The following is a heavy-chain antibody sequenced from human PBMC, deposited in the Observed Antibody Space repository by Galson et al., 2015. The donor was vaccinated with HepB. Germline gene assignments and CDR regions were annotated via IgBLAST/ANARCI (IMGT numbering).Heavy chain of an antibody. CDR3: ASSWPGTGWFDP. J-gene: IGHJ5*02. CDR1: GGSISSYY. CDR2: IYYSGST. Sequence: ETLSLTCTVSGGSISSYYWSWIRQPPGKGLEWLGYIYYSGSTNYNPSLKSRATISVDTSKNQFSLKLSSVTAADTAVYYCASSWPGTGWFDPGGQGTLVTVSS. D-gene: IGHD6-13*01. V-gene: IGHV4-59*08.